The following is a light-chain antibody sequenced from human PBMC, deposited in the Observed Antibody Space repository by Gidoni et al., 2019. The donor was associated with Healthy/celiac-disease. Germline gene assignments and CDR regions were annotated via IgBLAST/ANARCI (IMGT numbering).Light chain of an antibody. CDR2: DAS. CDR3: QQRSNWPRT. CDR1: QSVSSY. V-gene: IGKV3-11*01. Sequence: EIVLTQSPATLSLSPGDRATLACRASQSVSSYLTWYQQKPGQAPRLLIYDASNRATGIPARFSGSGSGTDFTLTISSLEPEDFAVYYCQQRSNWPRTFXQXTKLEIK. J-gene: IGKJ2*01.